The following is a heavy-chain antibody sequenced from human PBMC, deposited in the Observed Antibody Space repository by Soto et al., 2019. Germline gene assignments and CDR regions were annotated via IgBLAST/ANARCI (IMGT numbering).Heavy chain of an antibody. Sequence: QVQLVQSGAEVKKPGSSVKVSCKASGGTFSSYAISWVRQAPGQGLEWMGGIIPIFGTANYAQKFQGRVTINADKSTSTAYMELRSVRFDDTSVYYSARGYSYGFGSFYYGTDVWGQGTTVTVSS. J-gene: IGHJ6*02. CDR2: IIPIFGTA. V-gene: IGHV1-69*06. CDR3: ARGYSYGFGSFYYGTDV. D-gene: IGHD5-18*01. CDR1: GGTFSSYA.